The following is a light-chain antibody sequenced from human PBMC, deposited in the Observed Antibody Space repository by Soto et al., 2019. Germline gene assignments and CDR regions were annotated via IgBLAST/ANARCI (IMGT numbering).Light chain of an antibody. CDR3: QSYARSLSHGV. CDR1: SSNIGAGYD. CDR2: GNS. J-gene: IGLJ2*01. Sequence: QAVLTQPPSVSGAPGQRVTISCTGSSSNIGAGYDVHWYQQLPGTAPKLLIYGNSNRPSGVPDRFSGSKSGTSASLAITGLQAEDEADYYCQSYARSLSHGVFGGGTKLTVL. V-gene: IGLV1-40*01.